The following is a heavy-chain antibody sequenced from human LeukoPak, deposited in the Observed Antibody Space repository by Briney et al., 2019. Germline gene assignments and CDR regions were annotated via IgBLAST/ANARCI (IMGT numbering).Heavy chain of an antibody. CDR3: ARGLRFLVV. Sequence: SETLSLTCAVYGGSFSGYYWSWIRQPPGKGLEWIGEINHSGSTNYDPSLKSRVTISVDTSKNQFSLKLSSVTAADTAVYYCARGLRFLVVWGQGTTVTVSS. J-gene: IGHJ6*02. CDR1: GGSFSGYY. V-gene: IGHV4-34*01. D-gene: IGHD3-3*01. CDR2: INHSGST.